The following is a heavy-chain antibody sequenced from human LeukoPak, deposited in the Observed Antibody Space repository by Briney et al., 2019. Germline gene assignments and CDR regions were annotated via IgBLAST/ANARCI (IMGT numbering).Heavy chain of an antibody. V-gene: IGHV3-43*02. CDR1: GFTFDDYA. D-gene: IGHD4-17*01. J-gene: IGHJ3*02. CDR3: AKDRDYGDYDSAIDI. Sequence: PGGSLRLSCAASGFTFDDYAMHWVRQAPGKGLEWVSLISGDGGSTYYADSVKGRFTISRDNSKNSLYLQMNSLRTEDTALYYCAKDRDYGDYDSAIDIWGQGTMVTVSS. CDR2: ISGDGGST.